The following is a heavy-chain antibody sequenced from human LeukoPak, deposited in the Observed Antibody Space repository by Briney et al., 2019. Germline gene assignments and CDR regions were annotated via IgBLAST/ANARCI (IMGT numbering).Heavy chain of an antibody. CDR3: TKTGGPWD. CDR2: IFREGTT. D-gene: IGHD7-27*01. V-gene: IGHV3-66*01. CDR1: GFTVITSY. Sequence: GESLRLSCAASGFTVITSYMSWVRQAPGKRLEWVSVIFREGTTYYADSVKGRFTISRDNSKNTLYLQMNSLRAEDTAMYYCTKTGGPWDWGQGTLVTVSS. J-gene: IGHJ4*02.